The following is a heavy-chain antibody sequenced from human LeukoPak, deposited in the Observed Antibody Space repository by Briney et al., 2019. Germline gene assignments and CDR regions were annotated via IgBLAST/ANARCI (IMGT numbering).Heavy chain of an antibody. J-gene: IGHJ4*02. D-gene: IGHD6-13*01. CDR3: TKGQSIAAAGTRFIDY. CDR1: GFTFSSYA. V-gene: IGHV3-23*01. CDR2: ISGSGGGT. Sequence: PGGSLRLSCAASGFTFSSYAMNWVRQAPGKGLEWVSGISGSGGGTYYADTVKGRFTISRDNSKNTVYLQMNSLRAEDTAVYYCTKGQSIAAAGTRFIDYWGQGTLVTVSS.